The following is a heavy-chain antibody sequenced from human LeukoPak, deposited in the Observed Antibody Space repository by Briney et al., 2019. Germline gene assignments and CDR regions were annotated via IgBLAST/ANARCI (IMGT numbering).Heavy chain of an antibody. CDR3: ARDHPQKRVFDS. J-gene: IGHJ4*02. V-gene: IGHV3-48*03. Sequence: QPGGSLRLSCAASGFSFNLYEMNWVRQAPGKGLEWLSYISSLGSTIYYADSVKGRFTISRDNVKNSLYLQMNSLRAEDTAIYYCARDHPQKRVFDSWGQGVLVTVSS. CDR2: ISSLGSTI. CDR1: GFSFNLYE.